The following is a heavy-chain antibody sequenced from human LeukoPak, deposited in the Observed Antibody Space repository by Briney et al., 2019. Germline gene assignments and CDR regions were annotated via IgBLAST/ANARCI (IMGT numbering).Heavy chain of an antibody. CDR1: GFTFGNYA. V-gene: IGHV3-30*04. Sequence: PGGSLRLSCVAAGFTFGNYARYWVRQAPGRGLEWVAIISYDGDNNYHAASMRGRSTTTRDNSRTTLFLQMNSLRADDAAVYYCARGDEFCGQGDLFTVSS. D-gene: IGHD2-21*01. CDR3: ARGDEF. CDR2: ISYDGDNN. J-gene: IGHJ4*02.